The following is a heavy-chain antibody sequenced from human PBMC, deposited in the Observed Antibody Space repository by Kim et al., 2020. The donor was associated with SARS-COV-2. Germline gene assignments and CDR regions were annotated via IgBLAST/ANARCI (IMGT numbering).Heavy chain of an antibody. V-gene: IGHV3-73*01. J-gene: IGHJ3*02. D-gene: IGHD6-13*01. Sequence: GGSLRLSCAASGFIFSDSAMYWVRQASGKGLQWVGRIRSKANSYATAYDVSVKGRFIISRDHSKNTAYLQMNSLKTEDTAIYYCTRVPPYSNSWWDAFDIWGQGTMVTVSS. CDR3: TRVPPYSNSWWDAFDI. CDR1: GFIFSDSA. CDR2: IRSKANSYAT.